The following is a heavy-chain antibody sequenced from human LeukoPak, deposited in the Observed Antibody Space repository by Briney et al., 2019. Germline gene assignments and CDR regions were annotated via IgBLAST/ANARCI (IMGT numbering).Heavy chain of an antibody. CDR3: ARDRGVRTYYYMDV. CDR2: IYTSGST. V-gene: IGHV4-61*02. Sequence: SETLSLTCTVSGGSISSGSYYWSWIRQPAGKGLEWIGRIYTSGSTNYNPSLKSRATISVDTSKNQFSLKLSSVTAADTAVYYCARDRGVRTYYYMDVWGKGTTVTVSS. J-gene: IGHJ6*03. D-gene: IGHD3-10*01. CDR1: GGSISSGSYY.